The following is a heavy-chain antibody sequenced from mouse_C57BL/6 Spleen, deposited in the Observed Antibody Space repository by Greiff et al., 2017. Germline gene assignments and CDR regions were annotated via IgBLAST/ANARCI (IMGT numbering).Heavy chain of an antibody. CDR3: AGYYGYDGYFDV. CDR1: GYTFTDYY. CDR2: IYPGSGNT. D-gene: IGHD2-2*01. V-gene: IGHV1-76*01. Sequence: VKLQESGAELVRPGASVKLSCKASGYTFTDYYINWVKQRPGQGLEWIARIYPGSGNTYYNEKFKGKATLTAEKSSSTAYMQLSSLTSEDAAVYFCAGYYGYDGYFDVWGKGTTVTVSS. J-gene: IGHJ1*03.